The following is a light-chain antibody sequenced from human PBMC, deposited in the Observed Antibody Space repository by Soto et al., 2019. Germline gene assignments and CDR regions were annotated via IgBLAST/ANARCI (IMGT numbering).Light chain of an antibody. V-gene: IGKV3-20*01. CDR1: QSVSSSY. Sequence: EIVLTQSPGTLSLSPWERATLSCRASQSVSSSYLAWYQQKPGQAPRLLIYGASSRATGIPDRFSGSGSGTDFTLTISRLEPEDFAVYYCQQYGSSPPTFGQGTKVGIK. CDR3: QQYGSSPPT. CDR2: GAS. J-gene: IGKJ1*01.